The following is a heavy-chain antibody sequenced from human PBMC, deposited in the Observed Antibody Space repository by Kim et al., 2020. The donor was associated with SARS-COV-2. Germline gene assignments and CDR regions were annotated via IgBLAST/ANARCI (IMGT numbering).Heavy chain of an antibody. CDR1: GESITSGPYY. D-gene: IGHD6-6*01. Sequence: SETLSLTCIVSGESITSGPYYWSWICHRPAQGLEWIGYIYHTGSAYYNPSLKSRVTVSVDTSQNQFSLNVKSVTAADTAVYYCARGLYSSSSSHGMDVWG. CDR3: ARGLYSSSSSHGMDV. CDR2: IYHTGSA. V-gene: IGHV4-31*03. J-gene: IGHJ6*01.